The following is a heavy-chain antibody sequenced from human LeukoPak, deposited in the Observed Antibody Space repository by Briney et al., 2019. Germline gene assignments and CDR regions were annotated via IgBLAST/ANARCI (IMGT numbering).Heavy chain of an antibody. CDR2: MHYSGTT. V-gene: IGHV4-59*01. D-gene: IGHD6-19*01. CDR3: ARTIEVAGPLDY. J-gene: IGHJ4*02. CDR1: SGSITSYY. Sequence: SETLSLTCTVSSGSITSYYWNWIRQPPGKGLEWIGYMHYSGTTNYNPSLKSRVTISVDTSKIQFSLRLSSVTAADTAVYFCARTIEVAGPLDYWGQGTLVTVSS.